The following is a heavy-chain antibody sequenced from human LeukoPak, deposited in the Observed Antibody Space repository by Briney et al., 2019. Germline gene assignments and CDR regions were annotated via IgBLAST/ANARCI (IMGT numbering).Heavy chain of an antibody. CDR3: ARVKQQLVAFDY. Sequence: SETLSLTCTVSGGSVSSGDYDWSWIRQPPGKGLEWIGYIYYSGSTYYNPSLKSRVTISVDTSKNQFSLKLSSVTAADTAVYYCARVKQQLVAFDYWGQGTLVTVSS. CDR1: GGSVSSGDYD. CDR2: IYYSGST. V-gene: IGHV4-30-4*01. D-gene: IGHD6-13*01. J-gene: IGHJ4*02.